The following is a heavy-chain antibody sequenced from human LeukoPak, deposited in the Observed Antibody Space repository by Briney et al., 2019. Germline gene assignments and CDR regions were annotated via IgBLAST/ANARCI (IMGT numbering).Heavy chain of an antibody. CDR1: GFTLSSYI. CDR2: ISSSSSYT. D-gene: IGHD6-13*01. Sequence: GGSLRLSCAASGFTLSSYIMSWVRQAPGKRLGWVSPISSSSSYTYYADTVKGRFTISRDNAKNSLYLQMNSLRAEDTAVYYCARRVGAAGTSACDYWGKGTLVTVPS. J-gene: IGHJ4*02. CDR3: ARRVGAAGTSACDY. V-gene: IGHV3-21*01.